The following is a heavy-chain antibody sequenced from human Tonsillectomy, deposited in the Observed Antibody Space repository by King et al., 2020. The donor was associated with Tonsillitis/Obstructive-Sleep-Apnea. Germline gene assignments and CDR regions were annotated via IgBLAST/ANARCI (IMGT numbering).Heavy chain of an antibody. J-gene: IGHJ4*02. D-gene: IGHD6-19*01. CDR3: ARGVGIGVAGAVDY. V-gene: IGHV1-18*01. CDR1: GYTFRSYD. CDR2: ISPYNGNT. Sequence: QLVQSGAEVKKPGASVKVSCKASGYTFRSYDINWVRQAPGQGLEWMGWISPYNGNTNYAQNLQGRVTMTTDTSTSTAYMELRSLGSDDTAVYYCARGVGIGVAGAVDYWGQGILVTVSS.